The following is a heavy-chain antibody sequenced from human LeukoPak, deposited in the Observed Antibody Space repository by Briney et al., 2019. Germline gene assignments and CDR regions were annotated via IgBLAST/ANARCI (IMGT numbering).Heavy chain of an antibody. CDR3: ARRVGPTTQWFDP. CDR1: GFTVSDIY. Sequence: GGSLRLCCAVSGFTVSDIYMSWARQAPGKGLEWVSVIYPNGDTYYADSVKGRFTTSRDNSKNTVYLRMNSLRAEDTALYYCARRVGPTTQWFDPWGHGTLVTVSS. CDR2: IYPNGDT. V-gene: IGHV3-66*02. D-gene: IGHD1-26*01. J-gene: IGHJ5*02.